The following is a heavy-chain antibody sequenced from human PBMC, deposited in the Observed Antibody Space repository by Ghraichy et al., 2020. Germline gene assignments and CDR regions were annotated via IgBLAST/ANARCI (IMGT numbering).Heavy chain of an antibody. CDR2: INHSGST. CDR1: GGSFSGYY. CDR3: ARAYSGYDLYYYYYYMDV. V-gene: IGHV4-34*01. D-gene: IGHD5-12*01. Sequence: TLSLTCAVYGGSFSGYYWSWIRQPPGKGLEWIGEINHSGSTNYNPSLKSRVTISVDTSKNQFSLKLSSVTAADTAVYYCARAYSGYDLYYYYYYMDVWGKGTTVTVSS. J-gene: IGHJ6*03.